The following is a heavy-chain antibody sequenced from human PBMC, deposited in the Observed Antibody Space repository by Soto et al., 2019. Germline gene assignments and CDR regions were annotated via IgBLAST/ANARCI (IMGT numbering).Heavy chain of an antibody. CDR2: INHSGST. V-gene: IGHV4-34*01. Sequence: SETLSLTCVFYGGSFSGYSWTWIRQPPGTGLEWIGEINHSGSTNYNPSLKSRVTISVDTSKNQFSLKLTSVTAADTAVYYCARDKITGLFDYWGQGTLVTVSS. D-gene: IGHD2-8*02. CDR1: GGSFSGYS. CDR3: ARDKITGLFDY. J-gene: IGHJ4*02.